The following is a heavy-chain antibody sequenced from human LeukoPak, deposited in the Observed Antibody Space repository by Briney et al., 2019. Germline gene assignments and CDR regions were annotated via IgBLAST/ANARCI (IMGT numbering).Heavy chain of an antibody. CDR2: IYTSGST. CDR1: GGSIRSSY. V-gene: IGHV4-4*07. D-gene: IGHD3-22*01. J-gene: IGHJ4*02. CDR3: ATDDYDSAVYSY. Sequence: PSETLSLICTVSGGSIRSSYWSWFRQPAGMGLEWIGRIYTSGSTNYNPSLKSRVTMSLDTSKNHFSLNLRSVTAADTAVYFCATDDYDSAVYSYWGQGTLVTVSS.